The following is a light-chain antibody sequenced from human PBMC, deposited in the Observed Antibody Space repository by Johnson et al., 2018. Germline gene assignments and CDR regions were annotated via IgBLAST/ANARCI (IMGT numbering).Light chain of an antibody. J-gene: IGLJ1*01. Sequence: QSVLTQPRSVSAAPGQKVTISCSGSSSNIGNNYVSWYQQLPGTAPKLLIYENNKRPSGIPDRFSGSKSGTSATLGITGLQTGDEADYYCGTWDSRLSSGNVFGTGTKVTVL. CDR3: GTWDSRLSSGNV. V-gene: IGLV1-51*02. CDR1: SSNIGNNY. CDR2: ENN.